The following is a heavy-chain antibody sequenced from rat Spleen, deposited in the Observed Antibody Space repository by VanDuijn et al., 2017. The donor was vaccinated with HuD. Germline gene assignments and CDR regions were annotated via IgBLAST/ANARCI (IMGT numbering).Heavy chain of an antibody. Sequence: EVQLVESGGGLVQPGRSLKLSCAASGFTFSDYSMAWVRQAPKKGLEWVATLSYDGSRTSFLASVKGRFTISKDNAQSTAYLQMDSLRSEDTATYYCTRRGTIYDFDYWGQGVMVTVSS. CDR1: GFTFSDYS. V-gene: IGHV5-7*01. CDR2: LSYDGSRT. D-gene: IGHD1-2*01. J-gene: IGHJ2*01. CDR3: TRRGTIYDFDY.